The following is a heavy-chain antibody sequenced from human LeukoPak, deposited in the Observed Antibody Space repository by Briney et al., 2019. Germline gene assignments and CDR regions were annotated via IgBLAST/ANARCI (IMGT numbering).Heavy chain of an antibody. D-gene: IGHD6-13*01. CDR2: IYTSGST. Sequence: SETLSLTCTVSGGSISSYYWSWIRQPAGKGLEWIGRIYTSGSTNYNPSLKSRVTISVDTSKNQFSLKLRSVTAADTAVYYCARISSSNWYNERGAFDVWGQGTMVTVSS. CDR1: GGSISSYY. CDR3: ARISSSNWYNERGAFDV. J-gene: IGHJ3*01. V-gene: IGHV4-4*07.